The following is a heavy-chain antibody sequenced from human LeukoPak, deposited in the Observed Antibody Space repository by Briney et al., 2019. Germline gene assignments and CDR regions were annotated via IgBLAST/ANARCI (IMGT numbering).Heavy chain of an antibody. D-gene: IGHD2-2*01. J-gene: IGHJ5*02. CDR3: ARHLEYLGIDP. CDR2: IYYSGST. Sequence: KASETLSLTCTVSGGSISTNDYYWGWIRQPPGKGLEWIGNIYYSGSTYYNPSLNSRATIAVDPSKNKLFMKLSYVTAADTAVYYCARHLEYLGIDPWGQGTLVTVSS. V-gene: IGHV4-39*01. CDR1: GGSISTNDYY.